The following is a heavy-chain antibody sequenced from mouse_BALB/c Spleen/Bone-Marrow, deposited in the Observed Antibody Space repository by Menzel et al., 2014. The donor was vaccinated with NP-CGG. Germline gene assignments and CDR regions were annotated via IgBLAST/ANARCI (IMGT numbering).Heavy chain of an antibody. CDR2: INPGSSST. CDR3: VRSISAATAMDY. CDR1: GYAFTNYL. V-gene: IGHV1-54*01. J-gene: IGHJ4*01. Sequence: QVQLEQSGAGLVRPGTSVKVSCTASGYAFTNYLIEWVKQRPGQGLEWIGVINPGSSSTNYNETFKGNAILTADKSSRIGYMQLISLASVDSTVYFCVRSISAATAMDYWGQGTSVTVSS. D-gene: IGHD1-2*01.